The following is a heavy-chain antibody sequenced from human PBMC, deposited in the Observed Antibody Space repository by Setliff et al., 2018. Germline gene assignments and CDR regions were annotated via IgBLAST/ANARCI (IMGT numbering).Heavy chain of an antibody. CDR2: IWHDGTNK. CDR1: GLTLINNG. CDR3: TTRYCSHGGCYREGVFVYMDV. D-gene: IGHD2-8*01. J-gene: IGHJ6*03. Sequence: GGSLRLSCAASGLTLINNGFHWVRQAPGKGLEWVAIIWHDGTNKYYADSVKGRFDISRDSSKNTVYLQMNSLTAEDTAMYYCTTRYCSHGGCYREGVFVYMDVWGKGTTVTVS. V-gene: IGHV3-33*01.